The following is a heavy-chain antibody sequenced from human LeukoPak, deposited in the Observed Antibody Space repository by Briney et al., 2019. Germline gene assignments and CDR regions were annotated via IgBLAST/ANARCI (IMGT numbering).Heavy chain of an antibody. CDR1: GFTFSDYY. V-gene: IGHV3-11*05. CDR3: ARDWYCSSSICYTDRNWFDP. D-gene: IGHD2-2*02. CDR2: ILTTSTYT. Sequence: NPGGSLRLSCAASGFTFSDYYMSYIRQAPGKGLEWVSYILTTSTYTDYADSVRGRFTISRDNAKNLLYLQMNSLRPEDTAVYYCARDWYCSSSICYTDRNWFDPWGQGTLVTVSS. J-gene: IGHJ5*02.